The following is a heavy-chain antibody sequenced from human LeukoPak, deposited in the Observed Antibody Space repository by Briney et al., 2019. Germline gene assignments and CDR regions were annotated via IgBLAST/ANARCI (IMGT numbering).Heavy chain of an antibody. Sequence: PLETLSLTCAVYGGSFSDYYWSWIRQPPGKGLEWIGEITHTGFTNYNPSLESRVIISVDTYNNHFSLKARSVAAADTAVYYCATRYIYSNYVDYWGQGTLVTVSS. V-gene: IGHV4-34*01. CDR2: ITHTGFT. J-gene: IGHJ4*02. D-gene: IGHD4-11*01. CDR3: ATRYIYSNYVDY. CDR1: GGSFSDYY.